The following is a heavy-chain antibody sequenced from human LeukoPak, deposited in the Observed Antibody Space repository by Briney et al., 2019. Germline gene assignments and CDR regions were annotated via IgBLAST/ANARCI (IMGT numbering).Heavy chain of an antibody. D-gene: IGHD6-13*01. J-gene: IGHJ4*02. CDR3: ARGEASSRFDY. Sequence: PGGSLRLSCSASGFTFTAFSMNWVRHAPGKGLEWVSSITSGRTYTYYADSVKGRFTISRDNAKKSLYLQMNSLRADDSAVYYRARGEASSRFDYWGQGTLVTVSS. CDR1: GFTFTAFS. V-gene: IGHV3-21*01. CDR2: ITSGRTYT.